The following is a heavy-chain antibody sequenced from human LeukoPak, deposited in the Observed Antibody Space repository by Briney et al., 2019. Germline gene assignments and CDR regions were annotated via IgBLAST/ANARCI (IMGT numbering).Heavy chain of an antibody. CDR3: ATATPQTYYYGSGSYSI. D-gene: IGHD3-10*01. J-gene: IGHJ4*02. CDR2: IYSGGST. V-gene: IGHV3-NL1*01. Sequence: GSLRLSCVASAFTFSRFGMHWVRQAPGKGLEWVSVIYSGGSTYYADSVKGRFTISRDNSKNTLYLQMNSLRAEDTAVYYCATATPQTYYYGSGSYSIWGQGTLVTVSS. CDR1: AFTFSRFG.